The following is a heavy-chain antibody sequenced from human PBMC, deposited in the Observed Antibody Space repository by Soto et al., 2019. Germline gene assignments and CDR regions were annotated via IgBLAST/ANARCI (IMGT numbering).Heavy chain of an antibody. CDR2: IYYSGST. V-gene: IGHV4-59*01. D-gene: IGHD2-15*01. Sequence: QVQLQESGPGLVKPSETLSLTCTVSGGSISSDYWSWIRQPPGKGLEWIGYIYYSGSTTYNPSLKSRITISVDTSKNQFSLKLSSVTAADTAVYYCARVSCSGGTCYPVAYYYYMDVWGKGTTVTVSS. J-gene: IGHJ6*03. CDR3: ARVSCSGGTCYPVAYYYYMDV. CDR1: GGSISSDY.